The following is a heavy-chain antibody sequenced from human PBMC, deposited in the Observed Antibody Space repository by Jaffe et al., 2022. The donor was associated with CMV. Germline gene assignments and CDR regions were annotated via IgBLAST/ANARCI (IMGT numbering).Heavy chain of an antibody. CDR2: INHSGST. D-gene: IGHD3-22*01. V-gene: IGHV4-34*01. CDR1: GGSFSGYY. J-gene: IGHJ4*02. CDR3: AKGSSGYYLSRNYFDY. Sequence: QVQLQQWGAGLLKPSETLSLTCAVYGGSFSGYYWSWIRQPPGKGLEWIGEINHSGSTNYNPSLKSRVTISVDTSKNQFSLKLSSVTAADTAVYYCAKGSSGYYLSRNYFDYWGQGTLVTVSS.